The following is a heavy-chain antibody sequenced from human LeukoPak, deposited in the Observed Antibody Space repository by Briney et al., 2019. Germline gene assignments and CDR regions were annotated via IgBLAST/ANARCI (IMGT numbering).Heavy chain of an antibody. CDR2: ISAYNGNT. Sequence: GASLRLSCTASGYTFTSYGIRWVRQAPGQGLEWVGRISAYNGNTTYAQNLQGRVTMTTDTSTGTAYMELRSLRSDDTAVYYCAVDYSNPHYYYGMDVWGQGTTVTVSS. CDR1: GYTFTSYG. CDR3: AVDYSNPHYYYGMDV. J-gene: IGHJ6*02. D-gene: IGHD4-11*01. V-gene: IGHV1-18*01.